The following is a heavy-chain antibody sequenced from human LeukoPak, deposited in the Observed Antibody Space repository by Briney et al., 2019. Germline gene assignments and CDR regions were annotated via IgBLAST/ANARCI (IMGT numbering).Heavy chain of an antibody. V-gene: IGHV1-46*01. J-gene: IGHJ4*02. CDR3: ARDVPSGSYYNDVDY. Sequence: ASVKVFCKASGYTFASYYMHWVRQAPGQGLEWMGIINPSGGSTSYAQKFQGRVTMTRDTSTSTVYMELSSLRSEDTAVYYCARDVPSGSYYNDVDYWGQGTLVTVSS. CDR2: INPSGGST. CDR1: GYTFASYY. D-gene: IGHD3-10*01.